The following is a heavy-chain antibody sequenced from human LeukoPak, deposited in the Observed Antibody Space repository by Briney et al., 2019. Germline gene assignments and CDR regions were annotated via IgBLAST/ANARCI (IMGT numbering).Heavy chain of an antibody. J-gene: IGHJ4*02. Sequence: GGSLRLSCAASGFTFSGSARHWVRQASGKGLEWVGRIRSKGNSYETAYAASVQSRVTISRDDSKNTAYLQMNSLEIEDTAVYYCSSPYCTDGVCYPGYWGQGTLVTASS. CDR2: IRSKGNSYET. CDR1: GFTFSGSA. CDR3: SSPYCTDGVCYPGY. D-gene: IGHD2-8*01. V-gene: IGHV3-73*01.